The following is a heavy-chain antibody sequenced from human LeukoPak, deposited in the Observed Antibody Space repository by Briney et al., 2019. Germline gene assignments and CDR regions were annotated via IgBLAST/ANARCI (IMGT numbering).Heavy chain of an antibody. CDR1: GFTFRKYW. Sequence: GGSLRLSCVASGFTFRKYWLHWVRQAPGKGLEWVSRINPDDESTSYADSVRGRFTISRDNAKNTLYLQMNSLRAEDTAVYYCARLGSSSWPDAFDIWGQGTMVTVSS. D-gene: IGHD6-13*01. CDR3: ARLGSSSWPDAFDI. CDR2: INPDDEST. J-gene: IGHJ3*02. V-gene: IGHV3-74*01.